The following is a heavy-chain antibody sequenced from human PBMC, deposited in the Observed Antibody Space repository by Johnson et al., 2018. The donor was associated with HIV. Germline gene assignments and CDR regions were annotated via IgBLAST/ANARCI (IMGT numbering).Heavy chain of an antibody. D-gene: IGHD6-13*01. Sequence: VQLVEPGGGLVQPGRSLRLSCPASAFTFDDYTIHSVRQAPGKGLECVGRITSKTDGGTTDYAAPVQGRFIISRDDSKNTLYLQMNSLKIEDTTVYYCTTGQLGGASDIWGQGTMGTGSS. J-gene: IGHJ3*02. CDR2: ITSKTDGGTT. V-gene: IGHV3-15*01. CDR3: TTGQLGGASDI. CDR1: AFTFDDYT.